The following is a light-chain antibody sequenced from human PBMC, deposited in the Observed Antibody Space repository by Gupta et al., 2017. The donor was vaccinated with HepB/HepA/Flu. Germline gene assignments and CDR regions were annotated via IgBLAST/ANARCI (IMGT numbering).Light chain of an antibody. CDR2: DVS. V-gene: IGLV2-14*01. J-gene: IGLJ1*01. CDR1: SSHVVGYNY. CDR3: TSYTSSRTLMV. Sequence: CALTQPASVPRSSGQSTTISGPVTSSHVVGYNYVSWYQQPPGKAPKLIIYDVSKRPSGVSNRFSGSKSGNSASLTISGLQAEDEADYYCTSYTSSRTLMVFGTGTKVTVL.